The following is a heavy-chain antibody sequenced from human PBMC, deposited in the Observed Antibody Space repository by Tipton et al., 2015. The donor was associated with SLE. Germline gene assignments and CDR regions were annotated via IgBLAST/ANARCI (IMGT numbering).Heavy chain of an antibody. CDR3: ARGDDSSGYYIDY. CDR2: ISYYGNT. CDR1: GGAFSEYY. D-gene: IGHD3-22*01. J-gene: IGHJ4*02. V-gene: IGHV4-34*01. Sequence: TLSLTCDVYGGAFSEYYWSWVRQPPGKGLEWIGEISYYGNTNFSPSLKSRVTISLDKSKNQVSLKLSSVTAADTAVYYCARGDDSSGYYIDYWGQGTLVTVSS.